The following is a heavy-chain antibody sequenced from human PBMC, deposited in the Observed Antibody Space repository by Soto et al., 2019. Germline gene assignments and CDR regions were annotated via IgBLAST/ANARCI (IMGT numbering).Heavy chain of an antibody. CDR1: GGTFSSYA. Sequence: QVQLVQSGAEVKKPGSSVKVSCEASGGTFSSYAISWVRQAPGQGLEWMGGIIPIFGTANYAQKFQGRVTITADESTSTAYMELSSLRSEDTAVYYCARSTYYYDSSALAIYYYYGMDVWGQGTTVTVSS. V-gene: IGHV1-69*01. D-gene: IGHD3-22*01. J-gene: IGHJ6*02. CDR2: IIPIFGTA. CDR3: ARSTYYYDSSALAIYYYYGMDV.